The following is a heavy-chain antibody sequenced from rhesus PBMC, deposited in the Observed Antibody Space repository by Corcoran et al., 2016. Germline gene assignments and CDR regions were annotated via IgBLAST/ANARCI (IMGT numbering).Heavy chain of an antibody. J-gene: IGHJ3*01. D-gene: IGHD2-21*01. CDR3: ARIGYCTGSGCYAFDF. V-gene: IGHV4-173*01. CDR2: ISGSGGST. Sequence: QVQLQESGPGLVKPSETLSLTCAVSGGSISSNYWSWIRQPPGKGLEGIGRISGSGGSTDYNPSLKSRVTISTDTSKNQCSLKLSSVTAADTAVYYCARIGYCTGSGCYAFDFWGQGLRVTVSS. CDR1: GGSISSNY.